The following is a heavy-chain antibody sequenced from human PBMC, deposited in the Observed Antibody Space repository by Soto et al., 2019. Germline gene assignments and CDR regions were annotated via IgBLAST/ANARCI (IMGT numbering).Heavy chain of an antibody. J-gene: IGHJ4*02. Sequence: SETLSLTCTVSGGSISSSSYYWGWIRQPPGKGLEWIGSIYYSGSTYYNPSLKSRVTISVDTSKNQFSLKLSSVTAADTAVYYCATDERYCSGGSCYTREGDYWGQGTLVTVSS. D-gene: IGHD2-15*01. CDR3: ATDERYCSGGSCYTREGDY. V-gene: IGHV4-39*01. CDR1: GGSISSSSYY. CDR2: IYYSGST.